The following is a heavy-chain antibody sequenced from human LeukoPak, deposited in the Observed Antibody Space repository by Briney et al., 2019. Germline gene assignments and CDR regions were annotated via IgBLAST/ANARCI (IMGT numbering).Heavy chain of an antibody. V-gene: IGHV3-30-3*01. J-gene: IGHJ4*02. CDR1: GFTFSSYA. Sequence: PGGSLRLSCAASGFTFSSYAIHWVRQAPGKGLEWVAIISYDGTKKYYADSVKGRLTISRDNADNTLYLQMNSLRAEDTAVYYCARGPSFEHYRGTLDCWGQGILVTVSS. CDR3: ARGPSFEHYRGTLDC. CDR2: ISYDGTKK. D-gene: IGHD4-23*01.